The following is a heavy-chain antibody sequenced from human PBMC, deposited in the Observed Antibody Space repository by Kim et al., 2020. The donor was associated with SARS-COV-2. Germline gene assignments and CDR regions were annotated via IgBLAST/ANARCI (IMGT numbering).Heavy chain of an antibody. CDR3: ARGCSGGSCPFDY. Sequence: SVKVSCKASGGTFSSYAISWVRQAPGQGLEWMGGIIPIFGTANYAQKFQGRVTITADESTSKAYMELSSLRSEDTAVYYCARGCSGGSCPFDYWGQGTLVTVSS. CDR2: IIPIFGTA. J-gene: IGHJ4*02. V-gene: IGHV1-69*13. CDR1: GGTFSSYA. D-gene: IGHD2-15*01.